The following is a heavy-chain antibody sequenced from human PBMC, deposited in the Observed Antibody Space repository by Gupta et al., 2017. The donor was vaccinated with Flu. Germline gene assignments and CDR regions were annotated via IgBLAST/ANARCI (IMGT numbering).Heavy chain of an antibody. Sequence: EVQLVESGGGLVKPGGSLRLSCAASGFTFSNAWMSWVRQAPGKGLEWVGRIKSKTDGGTTDYAAPVKGRFTISRDDSKNTLYLQMNSLKTEDTAVYYCTTVDNMGFRTPLRYYYGMDVWGQGTTVTVSS. CDR3: TTVDNMGFRTPLRYYYGMDV. D-gene: IGHD2-2*03. CDR1: GFTFSNAW. V-gene: IGHV3-15*01. CDR2: IKSKTDGGTT. J-gene: IGHJ6*02.